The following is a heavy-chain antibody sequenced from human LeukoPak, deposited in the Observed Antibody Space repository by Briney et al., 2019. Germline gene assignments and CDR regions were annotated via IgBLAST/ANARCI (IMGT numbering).Heavy chain of an antibody. CDR1: GFTVSSTY. V-gene: IGHV3-15*01. D-gene: IGHD3-16*01. Sequence: GGSLRLSCAASGFTVSSTYMNWVRQAPGKGLEWVGRIKGKTDGGTTDYAAPVKGRFTISRDDSKNTLYLQMNGLRGDDTAVYYCVKDLPVLQSWGQGTLVTVSS. J-gene: IGHJ5*02. CDR2: IKGKTDGGTT. CDR3: VKDLPVLQS.